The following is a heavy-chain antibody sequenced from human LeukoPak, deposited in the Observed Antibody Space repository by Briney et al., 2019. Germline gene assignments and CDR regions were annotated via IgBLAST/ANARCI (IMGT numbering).Heavy chain of an antibody. CDR1: GGSISSYY. J-gene: IGHJ4*02. CDR2: IYTSGSA. V-gene: IGHV4-4*07. Sequence: PSETLSLTCTVSGGSISSYYWSWIRQPAGKGLEWIGRIYTSGSANYNPSLKSRVTMSVDTSKNQFSLKLSSVTAADTAVYYFARGGKIPPFDYWCQGTLVTVSS. CDR3: ARGGKIPPFDY. D-gene: IGHD4-23*01.